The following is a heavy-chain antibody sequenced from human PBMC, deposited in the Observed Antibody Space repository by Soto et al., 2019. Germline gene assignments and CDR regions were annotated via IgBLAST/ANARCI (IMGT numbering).Heavy chain of an antibody. V-gene: IGHV1-69*01. Sequence: QVQLVQSGAEVKKPGSSVKVSCKASGGTFSSYSINWVRQAPGQGLEWMGEVIPLFGTANYSQKFQGRVTSTADEYTTPAYMELSSLSSEDTAVYYCARDGGRHSGGIDYWGQGTLVTVSS. CDR1: GGTFSSYS. J-gene: IGHJ4*02. D-gene: IGHD1-26*01. CDR2: VIPLFGTA. CDR3: ARDGGRHSGGIDY.